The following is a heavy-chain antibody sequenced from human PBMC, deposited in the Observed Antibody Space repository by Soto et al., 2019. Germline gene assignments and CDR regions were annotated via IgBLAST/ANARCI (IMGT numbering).Heavy chain of an antibody. CDR2: IYYSGST. CDR1: GGTISTYY. J-gene: IGHJ6*02. Sequence: PSETLSLTCTASGGTISTYYWNWIRQPPGKGLEWIGYIYYSGSTNYSPSLKSRVTISVDTSKNQFSLKLSSVTAADTAVYYCARAGTGHYYYGMDVWGQGTTVTVSS. D-gene: IGHD6-13*01. CDR3: ARAGTGHYYYGMDV. V-gene: IGHV4-59*01.